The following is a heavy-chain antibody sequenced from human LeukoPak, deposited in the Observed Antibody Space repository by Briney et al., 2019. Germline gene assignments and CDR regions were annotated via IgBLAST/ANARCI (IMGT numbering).Heavy chain of an antibody. J-gene: IGHJ5*02. D-gene: IGHD3-3*01. V-gene: IGHV1-3*01. CDR3: ANYFGSMTVGSWFDP. CDR1: GYTFTSYA. Sequence: GASVKVSCKASGYTFTSYAMHWVRQAPGQRLEWMGWINAGNGNTKYSQKFQGRVTITRDTSASTAYMELSSLRSDDTAVYYCANYFGSMTVGSWFDPWGQGTLVTVSS. CDR2: INAGNGNT.